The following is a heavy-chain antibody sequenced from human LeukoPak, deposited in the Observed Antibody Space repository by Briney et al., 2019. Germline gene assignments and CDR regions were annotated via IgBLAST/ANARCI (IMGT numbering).Heavy chain of an antibody. V-gene: IGHV3-11*05. D-gene: IGHD3-16*01. J-gene: IGHJ5*02. CDR1: GFTFSDYY. CDR3: ARVGLGGYDYVWGSYST. CDR2: ISSSSSYT. Sequence: PGGSLRLSCAASGFTFSDYYMSWIRQAPGKGLEWVSYISSSSSYTNYADSVKGRFTISRDNAKNSLYLQMSSLRAEDTAVYYCARVGLGGYDYVWGSYSTWGQGTLVTVSS.